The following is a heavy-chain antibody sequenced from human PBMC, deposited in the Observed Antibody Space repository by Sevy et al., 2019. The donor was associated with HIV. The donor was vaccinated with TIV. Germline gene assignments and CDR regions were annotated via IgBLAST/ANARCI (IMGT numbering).Heavy chain of an antibody. CDR1: GFTFSSYE. J-gene: IGHJ4*02. CDR2: ISSSGSTI. D-gene: IGHD7-27*01. Sequence: GGSLRLSCAASGFTFSSYEMNWVRQAPGKGLEWVSYISSSGSTIYYADSVKGRFTISRDNAKNSLYLQMNSLRAEDTAVYYCARDLNGGAFDYWDQGTLVTVSS. V-gene: IGHV3-48*03. CDR3: ARDLNGGAFDY.